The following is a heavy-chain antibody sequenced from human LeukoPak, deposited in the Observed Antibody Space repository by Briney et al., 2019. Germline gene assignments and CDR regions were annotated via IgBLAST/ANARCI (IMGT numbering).Heavy chain of an antibody. CDR1: GGSISSGGYY. CDR2: IYYSGST. J-gene: IGHJ6*03. D-gene: IGHD1-1*01. CDR3: ARGRRDYYYYYMDV. V-gene: IGHV4-31*03. Sequence: SETLSLTCTVSGGSISSGGYYWSWIRQHPGKGLEWIGYIYYSGSTYYNPSLKSRVTISVDTSKNQFSLKLSSVTAADTAVYYCARGRRDYYYYYMDVWGEGTTVTVSS.